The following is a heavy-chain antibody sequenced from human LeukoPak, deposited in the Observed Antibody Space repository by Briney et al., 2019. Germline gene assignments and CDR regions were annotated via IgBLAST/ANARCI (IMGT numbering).Heavy chain of an antibody. CDR1: GFTFSTHG. J-gene: IGHJ3*02. D-gene: IGHD3-3*01. V-gene: IGHV3-30*03. CDR3: ARGRTYYDFWSGQTDAFDI. Sequence: GGSLRLSCAASGFTFSTHGMHWVRQAPGKGLEWVAVVGDTGQAKFYADSVKGRFTISRDNSKNTLYLELNSLRDEDTAVYYCARGRTYYDFWSGQTDAFDIWGQGTMVTVSS. CDR2: VGDTGQAK.